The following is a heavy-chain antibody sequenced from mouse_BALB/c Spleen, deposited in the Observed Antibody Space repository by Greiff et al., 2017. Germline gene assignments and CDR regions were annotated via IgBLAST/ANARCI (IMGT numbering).Heavy chain of an antibody. CDR3: ARGDYYRYEGAWFAY. J-gene: IGHJ3*01. CDR1: GFTFSDYY. D-gene: IGHD2-14*01. CDR2: ISDGGSYT. Sequence: EVQGVESGGGLVKPGGSLKLSCAASGFTFSDYYMYWVRQTPEKRLEWVATISDGGSYTYYPDSVKGRFTISRDNAKNNLYLQMSSLKSEDTAMYYCARGDYYRYEGAWFAYWGQGTLVTVSA. V-gene: IGHV5-4*02.